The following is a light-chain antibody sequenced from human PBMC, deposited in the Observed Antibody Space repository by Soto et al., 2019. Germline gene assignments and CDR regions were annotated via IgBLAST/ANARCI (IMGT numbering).Light chain of an antibody. CDR3: CSYAGSYTFV. CDR1: AGDVGGYSY. CDR2: DVS. J-gene: IGLJ1*01. V-gene: IGLV2-11*01. Sequence: QSVLARPRSVSWSPGQSVTIACTGTAGDVGGYSYVSWYQQHPGKVPKLIIYDVSKWPSGVPDRFSGSKSGNTASLTISGLQAEDEGDYYCCSYAGSYTFVFGTGNKVTV.